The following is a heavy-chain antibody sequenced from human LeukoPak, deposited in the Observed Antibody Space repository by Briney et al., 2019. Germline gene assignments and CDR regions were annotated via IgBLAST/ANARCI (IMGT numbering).Heavy chain of an antibody. CDR2: IYYSGST. D-gene: IGHD4-17*01. Sequence: PSETLSLTCTVSGGSISSGDYYWSWIRQPPGKGLEWIGYIYYSGSTYYNPSLKSRVTISVDTSKNQFSLKLSSATAADTAVYYCARGRTVTTYFDYWGQGTLVTVST. V-gene: IGHV4-30-4*08. J-gene: IGHJ4*02. CDR3: ARGRTVTTYFDY. CDR1: GGSISSGDYY.